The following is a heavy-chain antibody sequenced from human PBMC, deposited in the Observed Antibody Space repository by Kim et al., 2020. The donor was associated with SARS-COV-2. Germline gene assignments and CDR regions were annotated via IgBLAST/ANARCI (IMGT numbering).Heavy chain of an antibody. Sequence: ASVKVSCKASGYTFTSYAMHWVRQAPGQRLEWMGWINAGNGNTKYSQKFQGRITITRDTSASTAYMELSSLRSEDTAVYYCATQTYYYGSGSYENNWFDPWGQGTLVTVSS. CDR3: ATQTYYYGSGSYENNWFDP. CDR2: INAGNGNT. CDR1: GYTFTSYA. J-gene: IGHJ5*02. V-gene: IGHV1-3*01. D-gene: IGHD3-10*01.